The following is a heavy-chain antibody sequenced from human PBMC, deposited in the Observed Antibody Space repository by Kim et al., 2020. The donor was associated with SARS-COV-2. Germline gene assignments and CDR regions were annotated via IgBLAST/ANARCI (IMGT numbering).Heavy chain of an antibody. CDR3: TRAEYGGNSEGDY. V-gene: IGHV3-49*02. D-gene: IGHD2-21*02. J-gene: IGHJ4*02. Sequence: EYDAAVKGRFTIARDDSISIAYLQMNSLKTEDTAVYYCTRAEYGGNSEGDYWGQGTMVTVSS.